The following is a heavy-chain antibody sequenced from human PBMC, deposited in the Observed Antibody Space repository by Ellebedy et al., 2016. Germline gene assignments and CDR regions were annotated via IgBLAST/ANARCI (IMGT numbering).Heavy chain of an antibody. J-gene: IGHJ4*02. CDR2: IYPGDSDT. CDR1: GYSFSTYW. CDR3: AREVRGVTDY. V-gene: IGHV5-51*01. D-gene: IGHD3-10*01. Sequence: GESLKISXKGSGYSFSTYWIAWVRQMPGKGLEWMGIIYPGDSDTRYSPSFQGQVTISADKSISTAYLQWSSLKASDTAMYYCAREVRGVTDYWGQGTLVTVSS.